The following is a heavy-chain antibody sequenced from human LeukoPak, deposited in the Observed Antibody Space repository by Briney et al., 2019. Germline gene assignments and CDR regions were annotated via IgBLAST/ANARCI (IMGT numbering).Heavy chain of an antibody. CDR1: GGSISSYY. V-gene: IGHV4-59*01. J-gene: IGHJ5*02. CDR3: ARSPNYRGWFDP. D-gene: IGHD1-7*01. Sequence: SETLSLTCTVSGGSISSYYWSWIRRPPGKGLEWIGYTYYSGSTNYNPSLKSRVTISVDTSKNQFSLKLSSVTAADTAVYYCARSPNYRGWFDPWGQGTLVTVSS. CDR2: TYYSGST.